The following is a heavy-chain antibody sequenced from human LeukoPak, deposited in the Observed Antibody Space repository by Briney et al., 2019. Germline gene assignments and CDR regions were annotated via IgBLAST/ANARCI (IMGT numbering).Heavy chain of an antibody. CDR2: INPNSGGT. CDR3: ASSREPLYYYDSSGSFDY. Sequence: GASVKVSCKASGYTFTGYYMHWVRQAPGQGLEWMGWINPNSGGTNYAQKFQGRVTMTRDTSISTAYMELSRLRSDDTAVYYCASSREPLYYYDSSGSFDYWGQGTLVTVSS. J-gene: IGHJ4*02. D-gene: IGHD3-22*01. CDR1: GYTFTGYY. V-gene: IGHV1-2*02.